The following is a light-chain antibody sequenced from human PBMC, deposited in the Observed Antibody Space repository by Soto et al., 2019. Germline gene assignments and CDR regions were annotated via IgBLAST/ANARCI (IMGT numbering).Light chain of an antibody. CDR1: QRVLYSSNNKNY. CDR3: QQDYSTPPA. CDR2: WAS. J-gene: IGKJ1*01. V-gene: IGKV4-1*01. Sequence: DIVMTQSPDSLSVSLCERATINCKSIQRVLYSSNNKNYLAWYQQKPGQPPKLLIYWASTRESGVPDRFSGSGSGTDFTLTISSLQAEDVAVYYCQQDYSTPPAFGQGTKVDI.